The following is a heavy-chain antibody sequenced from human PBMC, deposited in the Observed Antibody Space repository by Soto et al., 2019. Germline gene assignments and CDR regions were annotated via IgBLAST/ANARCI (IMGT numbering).Heavy chain of an antibody. Sequence: GESLKISCAASGFTFSDAWLSWVRQAPGKGLEWGGRIKSKTDGGTTDYAEPVKGRFTISRDDSTNTLYLQMNSLKTEDTDLYYCTTDGDSSSSVRVDYWGQGTLVTVSS. V-gene: IGHV3-15*01. J-gene: IGHJ4*02. CDR3: TTDGDSSSSVRVDY. CDR2: IKSKTDGGTT. D-gene: IGHD6-6*01. CDR1: GFTFSDAW.